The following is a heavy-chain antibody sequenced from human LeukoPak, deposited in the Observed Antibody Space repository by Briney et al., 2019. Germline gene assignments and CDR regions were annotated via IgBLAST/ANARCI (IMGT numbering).Heavy chain of an antibody. V-gene: IGHV1-46*01. CDR1: GYTFTSYY. J-gene: IGHJ3*02. Sequence: ASVTVSCKASGYTFTSYYMHWVRQAPGQGLEWMGLINPSGGSTSYAQKFQGRVTMTRDTSTSTVYMELSSLRSEDTAVYYCARVMNYYDSSGYVDAFDIWGQGTMVTVSS. D-gene: IGHD3-22*01. CDR2: INPSGGST. CDR3: ARVMNYYDSSGYVDAFDI.